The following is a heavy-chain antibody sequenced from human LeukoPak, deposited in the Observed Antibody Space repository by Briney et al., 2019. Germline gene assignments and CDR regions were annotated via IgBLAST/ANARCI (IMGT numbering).Heavy chain of an antibody. Sequence: GESLKISCKGSGYSFTSYWIGWVRQMPGKGLEWMGIIYPGDSDTRYSPSLEGQVTISADKSISTAYLQWSSLKASDTAMYYCARSQGSAIAAHDYWGQGTLVTVSS. J-gene: IGHJ4*02. D-gene: IGHD6-25*01. CDR2: IYPGDSDT. CDR1: GYSFTSYW. V-gene: IGHV5-51*01. CDR3: ARSQGSAIAAHDY.